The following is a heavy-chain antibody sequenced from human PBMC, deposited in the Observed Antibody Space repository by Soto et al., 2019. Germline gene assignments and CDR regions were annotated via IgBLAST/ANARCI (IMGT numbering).Heavy chain of an antibody. CDR1: GYSISSGYY. CDR3: ARDPYYYDSSGYYPFDY. CDR2: IYHSGST. J-gene: IGHJ4*02. D-gene: IGHD3-22*01. V-gene: IGHV4-38-2*02. Sequence: PSETLSLTCAVSGYSISSGYYWGWIRQPPGKGLEWIGSIYHSGSTYYNPSLKSRVTISVDTSKNQFSLKLSSVAAADTAVYYCARDPYYYDSSGYYPFDYWGQGTLVTVSS.